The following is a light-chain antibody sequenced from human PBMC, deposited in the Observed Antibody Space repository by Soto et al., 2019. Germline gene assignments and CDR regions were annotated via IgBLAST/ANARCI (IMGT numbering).Light chain of an antibody. V-gene: IGKV1-5*03. Sequence: DIPMTQSPSTLSASVGDRVTITCRASQSISSWLAWYQQKPGKAPKLLIYKASSLSSGVPSRFSGSGSGAEFTLTISSLRPDDFATYYCQQYNSYWTFGQGTKVEIK. CDR1: QSISSW. CDR3: QQYNSYWT. J-gene: IGKJ1*01. CDR2: KAS.